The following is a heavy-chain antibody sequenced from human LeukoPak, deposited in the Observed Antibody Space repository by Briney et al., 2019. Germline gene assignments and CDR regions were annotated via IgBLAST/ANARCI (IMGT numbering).Heavy chain of an antibody. V-gene: IGHV4-59*01. J-gene: IGHJ2*01. CDR3: AREGIAARPYWYFDL. CDR2: IYYSGST. CDR1: GGSISSYY. Sequence: PSETLSLTSTVSGGSISSYYWSWIRQPPGKGLEWIGHIYYSGSTNYNPSLKSRVTISVDTSKNQFSLKLSSVTAADTAVYYCAREGIAARPYWYFDLWGRGTLVTVSS. D-gene: IGHD6-6*01.